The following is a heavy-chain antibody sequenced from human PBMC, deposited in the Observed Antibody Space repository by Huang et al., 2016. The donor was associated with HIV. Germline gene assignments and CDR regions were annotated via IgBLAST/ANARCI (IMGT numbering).Heavy chain of an antibody. J-gene: IGHJ5*02. Sequence: QVRLQESGPGLVKPSETLSLSCTVSGDSVSSHYWGWIRHPPGKGLEWFGTVYDSGTTKYNPRLKSRITLSVDTSKNGFSLNITSVSAADTAMYFCVRDQGRLAVGGIDNWFDPWGQGALVTVSS. CDR2: VYDSGTT. V-gene: IGHV4-59*02. CDR3: VRDQGRLAVGGIDNWFDP. D-gene: IGHD6-19*01. CDR1: GDSVSSHY.